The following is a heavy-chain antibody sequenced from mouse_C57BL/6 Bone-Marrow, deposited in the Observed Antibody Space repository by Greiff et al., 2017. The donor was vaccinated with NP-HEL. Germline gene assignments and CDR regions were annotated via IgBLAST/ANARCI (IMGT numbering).Heavy chain of an antibody. D-gene: IGHD1-1*01. Sequence: VQRVESGPELVKPGASVKISCKASGYSFTSYYIHWVKQRPGQGLEWIGWIYPGSGNTKYNEKFKGKATLTAATSYSTAYMQLSSLTSEDSAVYYCARGGFWYYGSSPWFAYWGQGTLVTVSA. CDR2: IYPGSGNT. CDR3: ARGGFWYYGSSPWFAY. J-gene: IGHJ3*01. V-gene: IGHV1-66*01. CDR1: GYSFTSYY.